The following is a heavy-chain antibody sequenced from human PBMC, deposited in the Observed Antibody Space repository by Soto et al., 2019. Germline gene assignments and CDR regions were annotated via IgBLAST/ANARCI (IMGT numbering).Heavy chain of an antibody. CDR2: IYNNGGT. Sequence: QVHLQESGPGLVKPSETLSLTCIVSGGSVNGGSYYWSWVRQTPGNHLQWIGLIYNNGGTFFSPPLEGRLSMSMDRARNHFSLRLKSVTAADSANYFCARVRGYYGSGTKSFIFDSWAQG. V-gene: IGHV4-61*03. D-gene: IGHD3-10*01. CDR3: ARVRGYYGSGTKSFIFDS. J-gene: IGHJ4*02. CDR1: GGSVNGGSYY.